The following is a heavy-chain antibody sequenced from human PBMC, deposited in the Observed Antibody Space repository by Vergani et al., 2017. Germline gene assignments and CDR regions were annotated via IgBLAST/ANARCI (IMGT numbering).Heavy chain of an antibody. CDR2: ISGSGGST. Sequence: EVQLLESGGGLVQPGGSLRLSCAASGFTFSSYAMSWVRQAPGKGLEWVSAISGSGGSTYYADSVKGRFTISRDNSKNTLYLQMNSLRAEDTAVYYCAKAFISGWYYRRGWYFDLWGRGTLVTVSS. V-gene: IGHV3-23*01. D-gene: IGHD6-19*01. J-gene: IGHJ2*01. CDR1: GFTFSSYA. CDR3: AKAFISGWYYRRGWYFDL.